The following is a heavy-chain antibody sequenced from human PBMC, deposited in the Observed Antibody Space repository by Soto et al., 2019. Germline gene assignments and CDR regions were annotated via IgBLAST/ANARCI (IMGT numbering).Heavy chain of an antibody. CDR3: ARDWSCSSTSCSEYYYHGMDV. CDR2: INHSGST. J-gene: IGHJ6*02. V-gene: IGHV4-34*01. D-gene: IGHD2-2*01. Sequence: PSETLSLTCAVYGGSFSGYYWSWFRQPPGKGLEWIGEINHSGSTNFNPSLKSRVIMSVDTSKNRVSLRLSSVSSADTAVYYCARDWSCSSTSCSEYYYHGMDVWGQGTTVTVSS. CDR1: GGSFSGYY.